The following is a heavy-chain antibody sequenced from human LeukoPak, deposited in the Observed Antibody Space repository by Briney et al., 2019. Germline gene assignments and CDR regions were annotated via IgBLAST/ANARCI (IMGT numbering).Heavy chain of an antibody. CDR3: AREVESVEGAGYYFDS. J-gene: IGHJ4*02. D-gene: IGHD1-26*01. CDR2: IYYSGST. V-gene: IGHV4-31*03. CDR1: GGSISSSDYY. Sequence: SQTLSLTCTVSGGSISSSDYYWTWIRQHPGKGLEWIGYIYYSGSTSYNPSLKSRVTISVDTSKNQFSLKLTSVTAADTAVYKCAREVESVEGAGYYFDSWGQGILVTVSS.